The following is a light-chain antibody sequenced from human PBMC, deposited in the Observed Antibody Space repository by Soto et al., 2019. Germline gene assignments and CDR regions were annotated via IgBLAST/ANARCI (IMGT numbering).Light chain of an antibody. J-gene: IGKJ3*01. CDR3: QQRSNWPLFT. Sequence: EIVLTQSPATLSLSPGERATLSCRASQSVSSYLAWYQQKPGQAPRLLIYDASNRATGIPARFSGSGSGTDVTLTISSLGPEDFAVYYCQQRSNWPLFTFGPGTKVDIK. CDR2: DAS. V-gene: IGKV3-11*01. CDR1: QSVSSY.